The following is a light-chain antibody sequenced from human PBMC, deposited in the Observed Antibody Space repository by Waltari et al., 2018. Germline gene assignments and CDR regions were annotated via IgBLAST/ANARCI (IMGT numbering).Light chain of an antibody. CDR2: GAS. V-gene: IGKV3-20*01. Sequence: IVLTQSPDTLSLSPGQRATLSCRASQTINNNFLVWYQQKPGQAPRLLIHGASSMATGFPDRFSGSGSGTDFTLTISSLEPEDVAVYYCQQYDGSVLTFGGGTKVEI. CDR3: QQYDGSVLT. CDR1: QTINNNF. J-gene: IGKJ4*01.